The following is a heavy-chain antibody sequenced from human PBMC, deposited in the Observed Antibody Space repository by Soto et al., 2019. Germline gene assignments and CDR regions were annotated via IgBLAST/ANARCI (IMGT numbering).Heavy chain of an antibody. Sequence: GGSLRLSCAASGFTFTSYAMTLVRQGPGKGLEWVSSIGTRTGDLLYADSVKGRFTISRDNSKNTLYLQMNSLRAEDTAVYYCARVPHPYSNYDAYNWFEPLGQGTLVTVSS. CDR2: IGTRTGDL. V-gene: IGHV3-23*01. CDR3: ARVPHPYSNYDAYNWFEP. D-gene: IGHD4-4*01. J-gene: IGHJ5*02. CDR1: GFTFTSYA.